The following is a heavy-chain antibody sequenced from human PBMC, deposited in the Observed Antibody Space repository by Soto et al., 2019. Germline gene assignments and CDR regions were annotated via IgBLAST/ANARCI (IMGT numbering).Heavy chain of an antibody. V-gene: IGHV1-3*01. CDR1: GYTFTSYA. CDR3: ARVIGGLYYFDY. J-gene: IGHJ4*02. D-gene: IGHD3-16*01. Sequence: QVQLVQSGAEVKKPGASVKVSCKASGYTFTSYAMHWVRQAPGQRLEWMGWINAGNGNTKYSQKFQGRVTITRDTSASTAYMELSSLRSEDTAVYSCARVIGGLYYFDYWGQGTLVTVSS. CDR2: INAGNGNT.